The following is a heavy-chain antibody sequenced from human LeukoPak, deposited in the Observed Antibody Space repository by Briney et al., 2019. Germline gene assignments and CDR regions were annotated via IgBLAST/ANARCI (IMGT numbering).Heavy chain of an antibody. CDR1: GFTFSRYA. D-gene: IGHD6-13*01. CDR3: AKDMVVGRIGAALPGDY. J-gene: IGHJ4*02. Sequence: GGSLRLSCEVSGFTFSRYAMTWVRQAPGKGLEWVSGISGSGDSTYYADSVKGRFTISRDNSKNTLYLQMNSLRAEDTAIYYCAKDMVVGRIGAALPGDYWGQGTLVTVSS. V-gene: IGHV3-23*01. CDR2: ISGSGDST.